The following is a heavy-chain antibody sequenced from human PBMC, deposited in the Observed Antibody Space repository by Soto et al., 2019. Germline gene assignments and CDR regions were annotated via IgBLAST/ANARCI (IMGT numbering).Heavy chain of an antibody. V-gene: IGHV1-69*02. Sequence: QVQLVQSGTEVKKPGSSVKVSCKASGGTFRNYPINWVRQAPGQGLEWMGSIFPLTDIPDYAQNFQARLTISAEKSTSTAYMELSSLTSDDTAMYFCARGPLVVLNYFESWGQGTLVTVSS. J-gene: IGHJ4*02. CDR3: ARGPLVVLNYFES. CDR1: GGTFRNYP. CDR2: IFPLTDIP.